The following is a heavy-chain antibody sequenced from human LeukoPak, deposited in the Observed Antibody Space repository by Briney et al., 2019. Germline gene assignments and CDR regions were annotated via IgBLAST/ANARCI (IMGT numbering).Heavy chain of an antibody. CDR2: ISGSGGST. Sequence: GGSPRLSCAASGFTFSSYAMSWVRQAPGKGLEWVSAISGSGGSTYYADSVKGRFTISRDHSKNTLYLRMTSVRAEDPAVYYRAKVVIVVVPAAMDYWGQGTLVSVSS. D-gene: IGHD2-2*01. CDR3: AKVVIVVVPAAMDY. V-gene: IGHV3-23*01. J-gene: IGHJ4*02. CDR1: GFTFSSYA.